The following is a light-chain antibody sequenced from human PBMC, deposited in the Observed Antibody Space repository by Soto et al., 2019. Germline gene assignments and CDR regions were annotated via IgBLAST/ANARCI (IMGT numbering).Light chain of an antibody. CDR2: EVS. CDR3: CSYGGSYTWV. V-gene: IGLV2-14*01. Sequence: QSALTQPASVSGSPGQSITISCTGTSSDIGVYNYVSWYQQHPGKAPKLVICEVSNRPSGVSSRFSGSKSGNTASLTISGLRAEDEADYYCCSYGGSYTWVFGGGTKLTVL. J-gene: IGLJ2*01. CDR1: SSDIGVYNY.